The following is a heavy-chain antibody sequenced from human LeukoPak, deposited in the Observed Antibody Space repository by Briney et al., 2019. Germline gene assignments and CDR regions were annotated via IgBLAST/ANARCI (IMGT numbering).Heavy chain of an antibody. CDR2: ISSSSSTI. J-gene: IGHJ4*02. D-gene: IGHD3-16*01. V-gene: IGHV3-48*01. CDR3: ASPDRGGSYSSFDS. CDR1: GFTFSSYS. Sequence: GGSLRLSCAASGFTFSSYSMNWVRQAPGKGLEWVSDISSSSSTIYYADAVKGRFTISRANAKHSMYLQMHSLRAEDKAVYYCASPDRGGSYSSFDSWGQGTLVTVSS.